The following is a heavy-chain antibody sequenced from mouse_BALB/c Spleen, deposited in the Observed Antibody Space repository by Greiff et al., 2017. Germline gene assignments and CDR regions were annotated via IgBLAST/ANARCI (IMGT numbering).Heavy chain of an antibody. Sequence: VQLQQSGAELAKPGASVKMSCKASGYTFTSYWMHWVKQRPGQGLEWIGYINPSTGYTEYNQKFKDKATLTADKSSSTAYMQLSSLTSEDSAVYYCARSATTIGTTEAWFAYWGQGTLVTVSA. D-gene: IGHD2-14*01. CDR1: GYTFTSYW. CDR2: INPSTGYT. J-gene: IGHJ3*01. V-gene: IGHV1-7*01. CDR3: ARSATTIGTTEAWFAY.